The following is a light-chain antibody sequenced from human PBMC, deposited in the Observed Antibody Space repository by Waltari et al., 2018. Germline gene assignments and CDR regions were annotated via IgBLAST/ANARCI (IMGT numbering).Light chain of an antibody. CDR3: QSYDTKNVV. J-gene: IGLJ2*01. V-gene: IGLV6-57*04. CDR1: GGRIDSTY. Sequence: FMLTQLRSLSKSPGKTVTVSYTPSGGRIDSTYVQWYQQRPGGGPSTVIYENKKRPPGVPVRFSVSIAGLANAASLTISGLTTEDEADYYCQSYDTKNVVFGGGTKLTVL. CDR2: ENK.